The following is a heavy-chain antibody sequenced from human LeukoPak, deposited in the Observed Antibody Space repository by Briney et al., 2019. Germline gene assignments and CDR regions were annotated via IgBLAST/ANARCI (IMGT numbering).Heavy chain of an antibody. CDR2: MSGSGGST. CDR3: AKDFGYCINGVCYGTPFDY. J-gene: IGHJ4*02. V-gene: IGHV3-23*01. Sequence: GGSLRLSCAASGFTFRGYAMSWVRQAPGKGLEWFSGMSGSGGSTYYADSVKGRFTISRANSTNTLTLQMNGLRADDTPLYYCAKDFGYCINGVCYGTPFDYWGQGTLVTVSS. CDR1: GFTFRGYA. D-gene: IGHD2-8*01.